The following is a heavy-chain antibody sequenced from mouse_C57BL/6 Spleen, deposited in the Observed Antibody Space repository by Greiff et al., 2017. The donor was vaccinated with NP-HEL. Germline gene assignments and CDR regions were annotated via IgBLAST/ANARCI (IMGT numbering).Heavy chain of an antibody. CDR1: GFTFSDYY. D-gene: IGHD1-1*01. CDR2: ISTGGGST. Sequence: EVKLVESGGGLVQPGGSLKLSCAASGFTFSDYYMYWVRQTPEKRLEWVAYISTGGGSTYYPDTVKGRFTISRDNAKNTLYLQMSRLKSEDTAMYYCARQDYGSYFDYWGQGTTLTVSS. CDR3: ARQDYGSYFDY. J-gene: IGHJ2*01. V-gene: IGHV5-12*01.